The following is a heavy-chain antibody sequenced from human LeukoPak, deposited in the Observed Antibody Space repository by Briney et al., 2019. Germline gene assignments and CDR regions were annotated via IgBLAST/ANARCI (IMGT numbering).Heavy chain of an antibody. V-gene: IGHV1-2*02. CDR1: GYTFTGYS. J-gene: IGHJ4*02. Sequence: ASVKVSCKASGYTFTGYSMHWVRQAPGQGLEWMGWINPKSGGTNYALKFQGRVTMTRDTSIITAYMELSRLGSDDTAVYYCAREISSWYWGYFDYWGQGTLVTVSS. CDR2: INPKSGGT. CDR3: AREISSWYWGYFDY. D-gene: IGHD6-13*01.